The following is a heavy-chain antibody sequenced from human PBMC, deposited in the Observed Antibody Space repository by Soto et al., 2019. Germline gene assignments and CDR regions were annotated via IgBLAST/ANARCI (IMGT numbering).Heavy chain of an antibody. V-gene: IGHV4-39*01. Sequence: PSEPLSLTCTVSGGSISDDTYYWGWIRQPPGKGLEWIGSIYYSGTTYNPSLKSRLTLSVDTSKNQFSLKLRSVSAADTAVYYCARLGRWLQALDSWGQGTLVTVSS. CDR2: IYYSGTT. CDR3: ARLGRWLQALDS. D-gene: IGHD5-12*01. J-gene: IGHJ4*02. CDR1: GGSISDDTYY.